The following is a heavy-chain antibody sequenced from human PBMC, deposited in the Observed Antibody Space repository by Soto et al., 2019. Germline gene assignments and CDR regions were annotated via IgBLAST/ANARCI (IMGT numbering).Heavy chain of an antibody. J-gene: IGHJ6*02. Sequence: QVQLVESGGGVVQPGGSLRLSCEASGFTFRNYAMHWVRQAPGKGLECLAVIAYDGSNAFYRDSVKGRFTISRENSKNPLYLYMNSLRSEDTCVYYCARGDREDILVVVGSRPGEYGIDIWGQGTTVTVSS. D-gene: IGHD2-15*01. CDR3: ARGDREDILVVVGSRPGEYGIDI. CDR2: IAYDGSNA. V-gene: IGHV3-30-3*01. CDR1: GFTFRNYA.